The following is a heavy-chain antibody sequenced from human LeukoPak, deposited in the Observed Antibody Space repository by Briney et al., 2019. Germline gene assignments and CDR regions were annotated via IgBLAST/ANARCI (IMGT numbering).Heavy chain of an antibody. CDR2: ISSSSSYI. Sequence: GGSLRLSCAASGFTFSSYSMNWVRQAPGKGLEWVSSISSSSSYIYYADSVKGRFTISRDNAKNSLYLQMNSLRAEDTAVYYCARDCRGGSCHRAFDYWRQGTLATVSS. CDR3: ARDCRGGSCHRAFDY. V-gene: IGHV3-21*01. J-gene: IGHJ4*02. CDR1: GFTFSSYS. D-gene: IGHD2-15*01.